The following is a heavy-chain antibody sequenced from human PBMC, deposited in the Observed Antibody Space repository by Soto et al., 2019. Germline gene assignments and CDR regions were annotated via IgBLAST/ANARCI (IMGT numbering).Heavy chain of an antibody. CDR1: GYTFTSYG. D-gene: IGHD2-21*02. Sequence: ASVKVSCKASGYTFTSYGISWVRQAPGQGLEWMGWISAYNGNTNYAQKLQGRVTMTTDTSTSTAYMELRSLRSDDTAVYFCARGRLSGHPTPPHDYWGQGTLVTVSS. J-gene: IGHJ4*02. CDR3: ARGRLSGHPTPPHDY. V-gene: IGHV1-18*01. CDR2: ISAYNGNT.